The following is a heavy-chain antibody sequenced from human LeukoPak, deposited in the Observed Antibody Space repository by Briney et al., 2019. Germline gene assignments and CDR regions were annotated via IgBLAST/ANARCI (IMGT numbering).Heavy chain of an antibody. CDR3: ARTRCGGTSFDAAAFDI. D-gene: IGHD2-2*01. CDR2: IYPGDSDT. J-gene: IGHJ3*02. Sequence: GESLKISCKGYGYSFTQYGIGAARQMPEKGLEWMSVIYPGDSDTRYSPSFQGQLTISADKSNSTAYLQWSSHAAYYSYRYYCARTRCGGTSFDAAAFDIWGQGTMVTVSS. V-gene: IGHV5-51*01. CDR1: GYSFTQYG.